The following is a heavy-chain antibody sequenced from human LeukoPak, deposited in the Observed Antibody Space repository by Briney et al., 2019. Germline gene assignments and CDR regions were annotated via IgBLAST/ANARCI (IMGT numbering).Heavy chain of an antibody. D-gene: IGHD6-13*01. CDR3: ARGDSSSWSDAFDI. J-gene: IGHJ3*02. Sequence: ASVKVSCKASGYTFTSYDINWVRQATGQGLEWMGWMNPNSGNTGYAQKFQGRVTMTRNTSIRTAYMELSSLRSEDTAVYYCARGDSSSWSDAFDIWGQGTMVTVSS. CDR2: MNPNSGNT. CDR1: GYTFTSYD. V-gene: IGHV1-8*01.